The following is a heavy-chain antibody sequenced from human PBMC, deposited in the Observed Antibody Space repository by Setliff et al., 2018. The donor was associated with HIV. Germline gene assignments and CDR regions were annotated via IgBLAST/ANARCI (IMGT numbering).Heavy chain of an antibody. CDR2: IHTSGDS. J-gene: IGHJ4*02. Sequence: SETLSLTCTVSGGSISGFYWSWIRQSAGKGLEWIGRIHTSGDSDFNPSLKSRVTMSVDTSKNQFSLRLTSVTAADTAVYYCARGVRDNSGWSSYYFDYWGQGTLVTVSS. CDR1: GGSISGFY. V-gene: IGHV4-4*07. D-gene: IGHD6-19*01. CDR3: ARGVRDNSGWSSYYFDY.